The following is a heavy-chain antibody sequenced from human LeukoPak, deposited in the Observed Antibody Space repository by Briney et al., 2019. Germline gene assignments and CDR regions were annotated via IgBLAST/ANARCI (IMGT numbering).Heavy chain of an antibody. CDR1: GGSFSGYY. V-gene: IGHV4-34*01. CDR3: ARGMAPVAFDI. CDR2: INHSGST. J-gene: IGHJ3*02. Sequence: SETLSLTCAVYGGSFSGYYWSWIRQPPGKGLEWIGEINHSGSTNYNPSLKSRVTISVDTSKNQFSLKLSSVTAADTAVYYCARGMAPVAFDIWGQGTMVTVSS. D-gene: IGHD2-8*01.